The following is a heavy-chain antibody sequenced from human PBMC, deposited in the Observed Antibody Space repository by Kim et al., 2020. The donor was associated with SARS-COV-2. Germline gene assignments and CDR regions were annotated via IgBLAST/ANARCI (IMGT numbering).Heavy chain of an antibody. CDR3: ARDYGDPHYYYYGMDV. J-gene: IGHJ6*02. D-gene: IGHD4-17*01. V-gene: IGHV4-59*01. Sequence: SLKSRVPISVDTSKNQFSLKLSSVTAADTAVYYCARDYGDPHYYYYGMDVWGQGTPVTVSS.